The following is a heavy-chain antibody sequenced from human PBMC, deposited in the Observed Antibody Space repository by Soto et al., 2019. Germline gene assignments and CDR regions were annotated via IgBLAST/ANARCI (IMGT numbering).Heavy chain of an antibody. CDR3: ARGRCSSTSCYRYYYYGMDV. D-gene: IGHD2-2*01. CDR2: INHSGST. J-gene: IGHJ6*02. CDR1: GGSFSGYY. Sequence: PSETLSLTCAVYGGSFSGYYWSWIRQPPGKGLEWIGEINHSGSTNYNPSLKSRVTIPVDTSKNQFSLKLSSVTAADTAVYYCARGRCSSTSCYRYYYYGMDVWGQGTAVTVSS. V-gene: IGHV4-34*01.